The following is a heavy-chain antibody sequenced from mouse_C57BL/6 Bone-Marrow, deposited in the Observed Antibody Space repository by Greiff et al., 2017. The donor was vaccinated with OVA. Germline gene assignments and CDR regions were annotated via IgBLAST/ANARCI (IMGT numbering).Heavy chain of an antibody. V-gene: IGHV3-6*01. CDR3: ARDGTFYAMDY. Sequence: QESGPGLVKPSQSLSLTCSVTGYSITSGYYWNWIRQFPGNKLEWMGYISYDGSNNYNPSLKNRISITRDTSKNQFFLKFNSVTTEDTATYYCARDGTFYAMDYWGQGTSVTVSS. CDR1: GYSITSGYY. J-gene: IGHJ4*01. D-gene: IGHD1-1*02. CDR2: ISYDGSN.